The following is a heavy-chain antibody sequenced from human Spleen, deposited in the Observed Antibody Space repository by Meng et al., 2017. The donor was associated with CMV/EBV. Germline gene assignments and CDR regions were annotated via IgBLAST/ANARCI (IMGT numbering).Heavy chain of an antibody. V-gene: IGHV4-34*01. CDR1: VRSFRAYY. CDR2: INHRGCT. Sequence: LAPSPAGRFHPPEPLSLTCPGFVRSFRAYYSNRVPHPPGNGLDFIGSINHRGCTKYNTSLKSRVTISVDTSKNQFSLKLSSVTAADTAVYYCARGRTTVTTDENWFDPWGQGTLVTVSS. CDR3: ARGRTTVTTDENWFDP. D-gene: IGHD4-17*01. J-gene: IGHJ5*02.